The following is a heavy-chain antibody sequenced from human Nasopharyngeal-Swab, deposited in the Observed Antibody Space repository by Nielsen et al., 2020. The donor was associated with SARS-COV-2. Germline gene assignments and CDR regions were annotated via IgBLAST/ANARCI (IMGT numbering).Heavy chain of an antibody. D-gene: IGHD3-3*01. V-gene: IGHV3-23*01. Sequence: GGSLRLSCAASGFTFSGYAMSWVRQAPGKGLEWVSGIGGSGGSTYYADSVKGQFTISRDNSKNTLYLQMNSLRAEDTAVYYCAKFLSLGVVDYYYYGMDVWGQGTTVTVSS. CDR2: IGGSGGST. CDR1: GFTFSGYA. CDR3: AKFLSLGVVDYYYYGMDV. J-gene: IGHJ6*02.